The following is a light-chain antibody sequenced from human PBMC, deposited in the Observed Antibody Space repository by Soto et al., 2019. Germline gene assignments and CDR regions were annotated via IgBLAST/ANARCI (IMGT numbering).Light chain of an antibody. CDR1: QSTSSY. V-gene: IGKV1-39*01. Sequence: DIQMTQSPSSLSASVGDRVTITCRASQSTSSYLNWYQQKPGKAPKLLIYAASSLQSGVPSRFSGSGSGTDFTLTISSLQPEDFATYYCQQSYSTPQITFCQGTRLEIK. CDR2: AAS. CDR3: QQSYSTPQIT. J-gene: IGKJ5*01.